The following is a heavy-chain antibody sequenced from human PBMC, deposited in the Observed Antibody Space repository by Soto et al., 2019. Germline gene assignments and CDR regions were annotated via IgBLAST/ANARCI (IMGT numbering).Heavy chain of an antibody. J-gene: IGHJ4*02. CDR3: ARDPEARYYFDY. CDR1: GFTFSTYA. Sequence: PGGSLRLSCAASGFTFSTYAMHWVRQASGKGLEWVALVSDDESNKNYADSVKRRFTVSRDNSKNTLYLQMNNLRAADTAVYFCARDPEARYYFDYWGQGALVTVSS. V-gene: IGHV3-30-3*01. CDR2: VSDDESNK.